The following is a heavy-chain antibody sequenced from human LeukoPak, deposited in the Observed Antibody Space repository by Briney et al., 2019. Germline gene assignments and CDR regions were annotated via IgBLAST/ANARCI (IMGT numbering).Heavy chain of an antibody. CDR3: AGGSNIVVVPAAIYYYYGMDV. J-gene: IGHJ6*02. CDR1: GFTFTSYG. Sequence: KPGGSLRLSCAASGFTFTSYGISWVRQAPGQGLEWMGWISAYNGNTNYAQKLQGRVTMTTDTSTSTAYMELRSLRSDDTAVYYCAGGSNIVVVPAAIYYYYGMDVWGQGTTVTVSS. D-gene: IGHD2-2*01. CDR2: ISAYNGNT. V-gene: IGHV1-18*01.